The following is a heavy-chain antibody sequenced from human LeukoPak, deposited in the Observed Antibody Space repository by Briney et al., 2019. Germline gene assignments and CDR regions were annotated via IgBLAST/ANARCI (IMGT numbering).Heavy chain of an antibody. CDR3: ARVLTNYFDY. CDR1: GGSFSGYY. Sequence: SETLSLTCAVYGGSFSGYYWSWIRQPPGKGLEWIGEINHSGSTNYNPSLKSRVTISVDTSKNQFSLKLSSVTAADTAVYYCARVLTNYFDYWGQGTLVTVSS. V-gene: IGHV4-34*01. J-gene: IGHJ4*02. CDR2: INHSGST. D-gene: IGHD2-15*01.